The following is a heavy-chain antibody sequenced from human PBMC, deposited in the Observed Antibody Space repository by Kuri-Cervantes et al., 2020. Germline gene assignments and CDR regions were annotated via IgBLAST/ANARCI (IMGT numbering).Heavy chain of an antibody. CDR1: GFTFSSYW. CDR2: VNSDGRST. V-gene: IGHV3-74*01. J-gene: IGHJ4*02. Sequence: GGSLRLSCAASGFTFSSYWMHWVRQAPGKGLVWVSRVNSDGRSTRYADSVKGRFAISRDNAKNTLYLQMNSLRAEDTAVYYCAKGLYSGSGWYPGRYYFDSWGQGALVTVSS. D-gene: IGHD6-19*01. CDR3: AKGLYSGSGWYPGRYYFDS.